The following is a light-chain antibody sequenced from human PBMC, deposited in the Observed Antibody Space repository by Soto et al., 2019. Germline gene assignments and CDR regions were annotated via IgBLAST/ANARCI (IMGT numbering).Light chain of an antibody. CDR2: DAS. CDR3: QLYGKLPPYT. Sequence: DIQMTQSPSSLSASVGDRVTITCQASQDIDNYLNWYQQKPGQAPKLLIYDASNLETGVPSRFSGRGSVTDFTFTISSLQPEDVATYYCQLYGKLPPYTFGQGTKLELK. CDR1: QDIDNY. J-gene: IGKJ2*01. V-gene: IGKV1-33*01.